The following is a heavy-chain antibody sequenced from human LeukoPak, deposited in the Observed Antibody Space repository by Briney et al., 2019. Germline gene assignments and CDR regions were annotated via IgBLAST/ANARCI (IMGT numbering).Heavy chain of an antibody. CDR1: GFTFGDYA. D-gene: IGHD3-22*01. Sequence: PGRSLRLSCTASGFTFGDYAMSWFRQAPGKGLGWVGFIRSKAYGGTTEYAASVKGRFTISRDDSKSIAYLQMNSLKTEDTAVYYCTREDYDSSGYYLDYWGQGTLVTVSS. V-gene: IGHV3-49*03. J-gene: IGHJ4*02. CDR3: TREDYDSSGYYLDY. CDR2: IRSKAYGGTT.